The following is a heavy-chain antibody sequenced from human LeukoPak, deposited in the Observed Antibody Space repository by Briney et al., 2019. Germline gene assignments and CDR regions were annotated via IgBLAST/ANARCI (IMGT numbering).Heavy chain of an antibody. J-gene: IGHJ4*02. CDR3: TRWLVGTTNPFDY. Sequence: GGSLRLSCAASGFTFSDSAMRWVRQASGKGLEWVGRIRSKANSYATTYAASVKGRFTISRDDSKNTAYLQMNSLKTEDTAMYYCTRWLVGTTNPFDYWGQGTLVTVSS. CDR1: GFTFSDSA. D-gene: IGHD1-26*01. CDR2: IRSKANSYAT. V-gene: IGHV3-73*01.